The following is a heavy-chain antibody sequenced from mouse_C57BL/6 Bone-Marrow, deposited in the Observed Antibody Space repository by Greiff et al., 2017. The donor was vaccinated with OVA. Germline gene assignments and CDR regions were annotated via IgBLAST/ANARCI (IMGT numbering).Heavy chain of an antibody. CDR2: IYPGNSDT. CDR1: GYTFTSYW. D-gene: IGHD1-1*01. Sequence: EVQLQQSGTVLARPGASVKMSCKTSGYTFTSYWMHWVKQRPGQGLEWIGAIYPGNSDTSYNQKFKGKAKLTAVTSASTAYMELSSLTNEDSAVYYGTRLDYGSSLYYFDYWGQGTTLTVSS. CDR3: TRLDYGSSLYYFDY. J-gene: IGHJ2*01. V-gene: IGHV1-5*01.